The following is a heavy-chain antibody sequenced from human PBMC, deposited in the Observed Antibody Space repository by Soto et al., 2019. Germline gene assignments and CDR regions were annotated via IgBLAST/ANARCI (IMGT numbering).Heavy chain of an antibody. CDR2: ISGSGGST. J-gene: IGHJ4*02. D-gene: IGHD2-2*01. Sequence: PGGSLRLSCAASGFTFSSYAMSWVRQAPGKGLEWVSAISGSGGSTYYADSVKGRFTISRDNSKNTLYLQMNSLRAEDTAVYYCANHDCSSTSCPSDWGQGTLVTVSS. CDR1: GFTFSSYA. CDR3: ANHDCSSTSCPSD. V-gene: IGHV3-23*01.